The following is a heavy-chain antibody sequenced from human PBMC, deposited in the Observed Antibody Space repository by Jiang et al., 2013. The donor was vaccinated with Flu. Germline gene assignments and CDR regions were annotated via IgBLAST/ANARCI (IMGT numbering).Heavy chain of an antibody. Sequence: GSGLVKPSQTLSLTCTVSGGSISSGGYYWSWIRQHPGKGLEWIGYIYYSGSTYYNPSLKSLVTISVDTSKNQFSLKLSSVTAADTAVYYCARFSEEVGDDAFDIWGQGTMVTVSS. CDR1: GGSISSGGYY. CDR2: IYYSGST. CDR3: ARFSEEVGDDAFDI. V-gene: IGHV4-31*01. D-gene: IGHD3-3*01. J-gene: IGHJ3*02.